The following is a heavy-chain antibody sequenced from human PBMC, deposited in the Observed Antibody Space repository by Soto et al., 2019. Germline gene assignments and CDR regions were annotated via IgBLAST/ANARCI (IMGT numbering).Heavy chain of an antibody. CDR1: GGSISSGGYY. D-gene: IGHD6-13*01. Sequence: SETLSLTCTVSGGSISSGGYYWSWIRQHPGKGLEWIGYIYYSGSTYYNPSLKSRVTISVDTSKNQFSLKLSSVTAADTAVYYCARIARSSSWSGKGNWFDPWGQGTLVTVS. V-gene: IGHV4-31*03. CDR3: ARIARSSSWSGKGNWFDP. CDR2: IYYSGST. J-gene: IGHJ5*02.